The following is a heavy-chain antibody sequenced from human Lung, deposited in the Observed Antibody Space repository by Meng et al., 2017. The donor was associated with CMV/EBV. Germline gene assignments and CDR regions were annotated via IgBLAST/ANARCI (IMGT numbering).Heavy chain of an antibody. CDR3: ARENYRQYYYYGMDV. CDR2: IKSDGSSS. D-gene: IGHD1-7*01. V-gene: IGHV3-74*01. J-gene: IGHJ6*04. CDR1: GFTFSSYW. Sequence: ESXKNSXVASGFTFSSYWMHWVRQAPGKGLVWVSRIKSDGSSSAYADSVRGRFTISRDNAKNTLYLQMNGLRADDTAVYYCARENYRQYYYYGMDVWGKGTXVTVSS.